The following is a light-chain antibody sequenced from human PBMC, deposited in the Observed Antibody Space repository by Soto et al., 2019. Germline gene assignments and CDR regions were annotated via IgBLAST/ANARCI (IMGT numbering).Light chain of an antibody. CDR1: QSVGSN. CDR2: GAS. J-gene: IGKJ1*01. Sequence: EIVMAQSPATLSVSPGERATLSFRASQSVGSNLAWYQQKPGQAPRLLIYGASTRVTGIPARFSGSGSGTEFTLTISSLQSEDFAVYHCQQYYNWWTFGQGTKVDIK. CDR3: QQYYNWWT. V-gene: IGKV3-15*01.